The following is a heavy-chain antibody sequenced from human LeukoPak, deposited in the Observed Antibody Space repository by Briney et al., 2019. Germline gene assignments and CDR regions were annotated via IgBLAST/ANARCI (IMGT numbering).Heavy chain of an antibody. V-gene: IGHV3-30*18. CDR1: GFTLSHQD. J-gene: IGHJ5*02. Sequence: HPGGSLRLSCTASGFTLSHQDMHWVRQAPGKGLEWVAVLSYNGNDKYYLASVVGRFTISRDNAKNSLYLQMNSLRAEDTAVYYCANWNDVPWGQGTLVTVSS. CDR2: LSYNGNDK. CDR3: ANWNDVP. D-gene: IGHD1-1*01.